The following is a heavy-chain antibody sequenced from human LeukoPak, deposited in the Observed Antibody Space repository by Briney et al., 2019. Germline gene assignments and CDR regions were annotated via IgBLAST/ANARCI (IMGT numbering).Heavy chain of an antibody. CDR1: GFTFSSYA. J-gene: IGHJ6*04. CDR2: ISYDGSNK. CDR3: AREAYSSSWRPYYYYYYGMDV. Sequence: PGRSLRLSCAASGFTFSSYAMHWVRQAPGKGLEWVADISYDGSNKYYADSVKGRFTISRDNSKNTLYLQMNSLRAEDTAVYYCAREAYSSSWRPYYYYYYGMDVWGKGTTVTVST. V-gene: IGHV3-30*04. D-gene: IGHD6-13*01.